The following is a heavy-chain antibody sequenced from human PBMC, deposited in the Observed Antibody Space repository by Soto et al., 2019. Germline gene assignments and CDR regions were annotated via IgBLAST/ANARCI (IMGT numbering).Heavy chain of an antibody. Sequence: QVQLVQSGAEVKKPGSSVKVSCKASGGTFSSYAISWVRQAPGQGLEWMGGIIPIFGTANYAQKFQGRVTITAGKSTSTAYMELSSLRSEDTAVYYCARVDWNNGVCCRGGGYFDSWGQGTLVTVSS. D-gene: IGHD2-8*01. CDR3: ARVDWNNGVCCRGGGYFDS. CDR1: GGTFSSYA. V-gene: IGHV1-69*06. J-gene: IGHJ4*02. CDR2: IIPIFGTA.